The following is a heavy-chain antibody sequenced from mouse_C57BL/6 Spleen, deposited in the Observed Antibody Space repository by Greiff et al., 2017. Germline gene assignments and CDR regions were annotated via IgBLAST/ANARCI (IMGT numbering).Heavy chain of an antibody. V-gene: IGHV3-6*01. J-gene: IGHJ1*03. CDR2: ISYDGSN. D-gene: IGHD1-1*01. CDR1: GYSITSGYY. CDR3: ARDPLITTVVAHWYFDV. Sequence: EVKLQESGPGLVKPSQSLSLTCSVTGYSITSGYYWYWIRQFPGNKLEWMGYISYDGSNNYNPSLKNRISITRDTSKNQFFLKLNSVTTEDTATYYCARDPLITTVVAHWYFDVWGTGTTVTVSS.